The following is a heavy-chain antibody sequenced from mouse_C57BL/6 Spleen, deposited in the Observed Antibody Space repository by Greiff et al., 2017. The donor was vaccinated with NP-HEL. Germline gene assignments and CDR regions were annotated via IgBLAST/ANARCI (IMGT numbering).Heavy chain of an antibody. Sequence: QVTLKESGPGILQSSQTLSLTCSFSGFSLSTSGMGVSWIRQPSGKGLEWLAHIYWDDDKRYNPSLKSRLTISKDTSRNQVFLKITSVDTADTATYYCARRAEGGTEYFDVWGTGTTVTVSS. D-gene: IGHD4-1*01. J-gene: IGHJ1*03. V-gene: IGHV8-12*01. CDR3: ARRAEGGTEYFDV. CDR1: GFSLSTSGMG. CDR2: IYWDDDK.